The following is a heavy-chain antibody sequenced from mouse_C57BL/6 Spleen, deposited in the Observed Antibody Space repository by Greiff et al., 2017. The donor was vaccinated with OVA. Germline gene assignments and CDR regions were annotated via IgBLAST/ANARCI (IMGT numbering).Heavy chain of an antibody. CDR1: GYTFTSYW. J-gene: IGHJ3*01. D-gene: IGHD2-2*01. V-gene: IGHV1-53*01. Sequence: VQLQQPGTELVKPGASVKLSCKASGYTFTSYWMHWVKQRPGQGLEWIGNINPSNGGTNYNEKFKSKATLTVDKSSSTYDMQLSSLTSEDSAVYYCARKLSTMVTTGFADGGQGTLVTVSA. CDR3: ARKLSTMVTTGFAD. CDR2: INPSNGGT.